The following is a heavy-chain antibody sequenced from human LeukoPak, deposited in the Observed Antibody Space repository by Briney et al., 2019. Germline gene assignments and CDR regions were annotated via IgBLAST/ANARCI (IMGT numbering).Heavy chain of an antibody. CDR1: GFTFDDYG. CDR2: INWNGGST. D-gene: IGHD3-22*01. Sequence: GGALRLSCAASGFTFDDYGMSWVRHAAGKGLEWVSGINWNGGSTGYVDSVKGRFIISRDNAKNSLYLQMNSLRAQDTAFYYCARPHYYDSSGSSVLGYWGQGTLVTVSS. CDR3: ARPHYYDSSGSSVLGY. V-gene: IGHV3-20*04. J-gene: IGHJ4*02.